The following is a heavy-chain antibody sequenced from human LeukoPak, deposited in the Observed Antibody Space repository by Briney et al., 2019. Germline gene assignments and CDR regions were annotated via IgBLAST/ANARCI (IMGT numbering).Heavy chain of an antibody. CDR3: ARGNYGSGSYYIGD. V-gene: IGHV4-34*01. D-gene: IGHD3-10*01. CDR1: GGSFSGYY. J-gene: IGHJ4*02. Sequence: SETLSLTCAVYGGSFSGYYWSWIRQPPGKGLEWIGEINHSGSTNYNPSLKSRVTISVDTSKNQFSLKLSSVTAADTAVYYCARGNYGSGSYYIGDWGQGTLVTVSS. CDR2: INHSGST.